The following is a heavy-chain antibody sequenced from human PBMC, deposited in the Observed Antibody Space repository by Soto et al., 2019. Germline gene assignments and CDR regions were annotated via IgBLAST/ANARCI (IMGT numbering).Heavy chain of an antibody. CDR3: AKVYSSGWSGLYFDY. J-gene: IGHJ4*02. D-gene: IGHD6-19*01. Sequence: GGSLRLSCAASGFTFSSYAMSWVRQAPGKGLEWVSAISGSGGSTYYADSVKGRFTISRDNSQNTLYLQMNSLRAEDTAVYYCAKVYSSGWSGLYFDYWGQGTLVTVSS. CDR1: GFTFSSYA. V-gene: IGHV3-23*01. CDR2: ISGSGGST.